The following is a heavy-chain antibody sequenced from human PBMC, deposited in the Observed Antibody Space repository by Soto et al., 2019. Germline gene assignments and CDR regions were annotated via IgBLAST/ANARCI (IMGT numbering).Heavy chain of an antibody. D-gene: IGHD6-19*01. CDR1: GFTFSSYS. CDR2: ISSSSSYI. Sequence: GGSLRLSCAASGFTFSSYSMNWVRQAPGKGLEWVSSISSSSSYIYYADSVKGRFTISRDNAKNSLYLQMNSLRAEDTAVYYCARDRSGLYGMYVWGQGTTVTVSS. V-gene: IGHV3-21*01. J-gene: IGHJ6*02. CDR3: ARDRSGLYGMYV.